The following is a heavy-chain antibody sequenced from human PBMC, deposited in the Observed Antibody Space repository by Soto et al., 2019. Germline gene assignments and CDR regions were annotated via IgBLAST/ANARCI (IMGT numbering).Heavy chain of an antibody. Sequence: QVQLVESGGGVVQPGRSLRLSCAASGFTFSSYGMHWVRQAPGKGLEWVAVISYDGSNKYYADSVKGRFTISRDNSKNTLYLQMNSLTAEDTAVYYCAKAPSRITMIVVVTLPDYWGQGTLVTVSS. CDR1: GFTFSSYG. CDR2: ISYDGSNK. J-gene: IGHJ4*02. CDR3: AKAPSRITMIVVVTLPDY. D-gene: IGHD3-22*01. V-gene: IGHV3-30*18.